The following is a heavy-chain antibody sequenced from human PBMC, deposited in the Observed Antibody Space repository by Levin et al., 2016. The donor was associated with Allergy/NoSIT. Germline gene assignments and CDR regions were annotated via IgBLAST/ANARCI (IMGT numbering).Heavy chain of an antibody. D-gene: IGHD3-10*01. V-gene: IGHV5-51*01. CDR2: IFPGDSET. Sequence: GGSLRLSCRASGYTFTTYWIAWVRQTPGKALEWMGIIFPGDSETKYSPPFQGQITISVDKSINTAHLQWSSLTASDTAKYYCARQRDYYSVSGKYTEHGMDIWGQGTTVTVSS. CDR1: GYTFTTYW. CDR3: ARQRDYYSVSGKYTEHGMDI. J-gene: IGHJ6*02.